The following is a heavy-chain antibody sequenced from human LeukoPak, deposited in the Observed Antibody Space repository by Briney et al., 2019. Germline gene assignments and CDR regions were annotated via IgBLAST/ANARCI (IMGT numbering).Heavy chain of an antibody. CDR3: ARAVGRYCSGGSCSVGYGMDV. D-gene: IGHD2-15*01. J-gene: IGHJ6*02. CDR2: IKQDGSEK. Sequence: GGSLRLSCAASGFTFSSYWMSWVRQAPGKGLEWVANIKQDGSEKYYVDSVKGRFTISRDNAKNSLYLQMNSLRAEDTAVYCCARAVGRYCSGGSCSVGYGMDVWGQGTTVTVSS. V-gene: IGHV3-7*01. CDR1: GFTFSSYW.